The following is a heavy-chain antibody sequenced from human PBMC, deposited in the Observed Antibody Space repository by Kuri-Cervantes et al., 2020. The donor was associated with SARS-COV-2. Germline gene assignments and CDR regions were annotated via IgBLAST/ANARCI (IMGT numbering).Heavy chain of an antibody. J-gene: IGHJ4*02. CDR3: AREYSSPSGFDY. CDR1: GFTFSDYY. Sequence: GESLKISCAASGFTFSDYYMSWIRQAPGKGLEWVSYISSSGSTIYYADSVKGRFTISRDNSKNTLYLQMSGLRAEDTAVYYCAREYSSPSGFDYWGQGTLVTVSS. D-gene: IGHD6-6*01. CDR2: ISSSGSTI. V-gene: IGHV3-11*04.